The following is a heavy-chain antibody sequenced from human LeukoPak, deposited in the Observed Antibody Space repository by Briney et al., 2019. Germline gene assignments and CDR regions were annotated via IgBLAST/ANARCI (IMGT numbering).Heavy chain of an antibody. CDR3: ARDRAYDSSGYYSFDY. J-gene: IGHJ4*02. D-gene: IGHD3-22*01. CDR2: ISSSSSYI. CDR1: GFTFSSYW. V-gene: IGHV3-21*01. Sequence: PGGSLRLSCAASGFTFSSYWMHWVRQAPGKGLEWVSSISSSSSYIYYADSVKGRFTISRDNAKNSLYLQMNSLRAEDTAVYYCARDRAYDSSGYYSFDYWGQGTLVTVSS.